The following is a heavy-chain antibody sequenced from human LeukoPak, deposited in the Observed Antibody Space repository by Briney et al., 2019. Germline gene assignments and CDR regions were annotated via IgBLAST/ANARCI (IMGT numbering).Heavy chain of an antibody. D-gene: IGHD3-3*01. V-gene: IGHV1-18*01. CDR3: ARVRDYYDFWSGYYAD. CDR1: GYTFTSYA. Sequence: ASVKVSCKTSGYTFTSYAITWGRQAPGQGLEWMGWISAYNGNTNYTQKLQGRVTMTTETSTSSAYMELRSLRSDDTGVYYCARVRDYYDFWSGYYADWGQGTLVTVSS. CDR2: ISAYNGNT. J-gene: IGHJ4*02.